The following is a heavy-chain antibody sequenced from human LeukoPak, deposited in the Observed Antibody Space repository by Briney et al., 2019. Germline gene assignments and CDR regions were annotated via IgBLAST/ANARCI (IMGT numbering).Heavy chain of an antibody. CDR1: GYTLTELS. D-gene: IGHD6-6*01. CDR2: FDPEDGET. J-gene: IGHJ4*02. V-gene: IGHV1-24*01. CDR3: ATDANSSFDY. Sequence: ASVKVSCKVSGYTLTELSMHWVRQAPGKGLEWMGGFDPEDGETIYAQRFQGRVTMTEDTPTDTAYMELSSLRSEDTAVYYCATDANSSFDYWGQGTLVTVSS.